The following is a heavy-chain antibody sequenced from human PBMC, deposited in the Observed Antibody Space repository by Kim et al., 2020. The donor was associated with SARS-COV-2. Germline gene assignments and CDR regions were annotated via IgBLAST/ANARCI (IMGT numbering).Heavy chain of an antibody. V-gene: IGHV3-23*01. J-gene: IGHJ4*01. Sequence: ADAEKGRFTISRDNSKDTLHLQMNSLRAEDTAVYYCAKGAGSSGWHYFAYWGQGTLVTVSS. CDR3: AKGAGSSGWHYFAY. D-gene: IGHD6-19*01.